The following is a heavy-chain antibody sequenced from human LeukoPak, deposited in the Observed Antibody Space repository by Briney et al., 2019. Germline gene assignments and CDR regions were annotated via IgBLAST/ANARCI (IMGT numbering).Heavy chain of an antibody. V-gene: IGHV3-74*01. J-gene: IGHJ4*02. D-gene: IGHD3-22*01. CDR1: GFTFSSYW. CDR2: INSDGSST. Sequence: GASLSLSCAASGFTFSSYWMHWVRQAPGKGLVWVSRINSDGSSTNYADSVKGRFTISRANAKNTLYLHMNSLRAEDTAVYYCVRYYNNWGQGTLVTVSS. CDR3: VRYYNN.